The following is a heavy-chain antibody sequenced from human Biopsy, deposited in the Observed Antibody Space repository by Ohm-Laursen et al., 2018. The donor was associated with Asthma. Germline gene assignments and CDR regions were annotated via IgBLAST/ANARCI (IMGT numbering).Heavy chain of an antibody. J-gene: IGHJ6*02. V-gene: IGHV1-18*01. CDR1: GYTFNSAG. Sequence: ASVKVSCKTSGYTFNSAGITWVRQAPGQGLEWMGWISVYNGNTKVAQKLQDRVTMTTDTSTSTAYMELRSLRSDDTAVYFCTRAVDYSHYYGIDVWGQGTTVTVS. CDR3: TRAVDYSHYYGIDV. CDR2: ISVYNGNT. D-gene: IGHD3-10*01.